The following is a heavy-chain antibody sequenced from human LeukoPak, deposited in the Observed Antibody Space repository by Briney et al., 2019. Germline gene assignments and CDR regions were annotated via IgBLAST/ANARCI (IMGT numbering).Heavy chain of an antibody. D-gene: IGHD3-22*01. J-gene: IGHJ3*02. Sequence: SETLSLTCTVSGGSISSGDYYWSWIRQPPGKGLEWIGSIYYSGSTYYNPSLKSRVTISVDTSKNQFSLKLSSVTAADTAVYYCARREDYYDSSGSDNDAFDIWGQGTMVTVSS. V-gene: IGHV4-30-4*01. CDR3: ARREDYYDSSGSDNDAFDI. CDR1: GGSISSGDYY. CDR2: IYYSGST.